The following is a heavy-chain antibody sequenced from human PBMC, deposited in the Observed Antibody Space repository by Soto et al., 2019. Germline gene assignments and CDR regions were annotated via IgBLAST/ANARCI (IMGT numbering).Heavy chain of an antibody. Sequence: QVQLQESGPGLVKPSGTLSLTCAVFGGSISNSNWWTWVRQPPGKGLGWIGEIFHSGSTNYNSSLMGRVTISVDKANNQFSLKLSAVTAAYTAVYYCAHRPIVGAAIWGQGTLVTVSS. CDR1: GGSISNSNW. CDR3: AHRPIVGAAI. J-gene: IGHJ4*02. CDR2: IFHSGST. V-gene: IGHV4-4*02. D-gene: IGHD1-26*01.